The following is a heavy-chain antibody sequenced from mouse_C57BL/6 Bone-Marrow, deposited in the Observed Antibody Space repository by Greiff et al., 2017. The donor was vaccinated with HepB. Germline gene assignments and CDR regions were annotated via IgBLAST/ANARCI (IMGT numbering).Heavy chain of an antibody. CDR1: GYTFTSYW. D-gene: IGHD1-1*01. J-gene: IGHJ1*03. CDR2: IYPGSGST. Sequence: QVQLQQPGAELVKPGASVKMSCKASGYTFTSYWITWVKQRPGQGLEWIGDIYPGSGSTNYNQKFKSKATLTVDTSSSTAYMQLSSLTSEDSAVYYCARGLLLRGYFDVWGTGTTVTVSS. V-gene: IGHV1-55*01. CDR3: ARGLLLRGYFDV.